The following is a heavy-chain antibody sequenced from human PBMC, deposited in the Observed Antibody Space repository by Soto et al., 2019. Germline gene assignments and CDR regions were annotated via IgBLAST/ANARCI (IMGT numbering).Heavy chain of an antibody. CDR1: GYSVTSSDYY. J-gene: IGHJ6*02. CDR3: APLSVSLSGPYGIHV. D-gene: IGHD2-15*01. V-gene: IGHV4-39*01. CDR2: MFYSGLT. Sequence: XGTLSITCSVSGYSVTSSDYYWAWIRQPPGKGLEWIGSMFYSGLTYYNPSLKSRVTLSVDTSKNQFSVRLNSVTAADTAVYYCAPLSVSLSGPYGIHVWGQGTTVTVSS.